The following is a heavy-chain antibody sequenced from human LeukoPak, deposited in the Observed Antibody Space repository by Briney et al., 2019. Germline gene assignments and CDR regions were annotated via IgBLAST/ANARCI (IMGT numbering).Heavy chain of an antibody. CDR1: GLTFSSYS. D-gene: IGHD6-19*01. V-gene: IGHV3-21*01. J-gene: IGHJ4*02. Sequence: GGSLRLSCAASGLTFSSYSMNWVRQAPGKGLEWVSSISSSSSYIYYADSVKGRFTISRDNAKNSLYLQMNSLRAEDTAVYYCARVAVAAFDYWGQGTLVTVSS. CDR2: ISSSSSYI. CDR3: ARVAVAAFDY.